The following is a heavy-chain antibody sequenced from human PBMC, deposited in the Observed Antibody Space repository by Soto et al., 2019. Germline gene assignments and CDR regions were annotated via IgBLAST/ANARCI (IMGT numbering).Heavy chain of an antibody. CDR3: AREGCTLYYFDY. Sequence: SLRLSCAASGFTFTSYAMHWVRQPPGKGLEWVALITYDGSTEYYADSVKGRFTISRDNSKNTLYLQMNSLRAEDTAMYYCAREGCTLYYFDYWGQGALVTVSS. CDR1: GFTFTSYA. CDR2: ITYDGSTE. D-gene: IGHD2-8*01. V-gene: IGHV3-30-3*01. J-gene: IGHJ4*02.